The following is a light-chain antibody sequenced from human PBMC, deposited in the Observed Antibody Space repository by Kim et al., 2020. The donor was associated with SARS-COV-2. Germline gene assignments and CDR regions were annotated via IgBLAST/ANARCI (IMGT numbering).Light chain of an antibody. V-gene: IGKV1-39*01. Sequence: SVGNILTLTCRANQSPTYSVNCYPQNPGKAPTLRIYAASNLQTVVPSRFSGDGSGSDFTLSISSLQPDDFATYFCQQSYRTPYTFGQETKLEIK. CDR1: QSPTYS. J-gene: IGKJ2*01. CDR3: QQSYRTPYT. CDR2: AAS.